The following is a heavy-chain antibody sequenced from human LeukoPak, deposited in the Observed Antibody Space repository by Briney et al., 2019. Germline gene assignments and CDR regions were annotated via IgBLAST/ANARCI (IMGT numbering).Heavy chain of an antibody. J-gene: IGHJ4*02. CDR2: IYHSGST. CDR1: GYSISSGYY. Sequence: SETLSLTCAVSGYSISSGYYWGRIRQPPGKGLEWIGSIYHSGSTYYNPSLKSRVTISVDTSKNQFSLKLSSVTAADTAVYYCASDYTAMVRGENYWGQGTLVTVSS. CDR3: ASDYTAMVRGENY. V-gene: IGHV4-38-2*01. D-gene: IGHD5-18*01.